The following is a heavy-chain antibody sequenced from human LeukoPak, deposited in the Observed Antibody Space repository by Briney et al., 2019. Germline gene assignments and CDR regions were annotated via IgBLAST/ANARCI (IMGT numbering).Heavy chain of an antibody. D-gene: IGHD4-17*01. V-gene: IGHV3-74*01. CDR2: INTDGSYS. CDR3: ARDFDGPRASDY. Sequence: QTGGSLRLSCAASGFTFSYFWMHWFRQTPGKGLVWVSCINTDGSYSTYADSVKGRFTISRDSVRNTLYLQMNSLRAEDSAVYYCARDFDGPRASDYWGQGISVTVSS. J-gene: IGHJ4*02. CDR1: GFTFSYFW.